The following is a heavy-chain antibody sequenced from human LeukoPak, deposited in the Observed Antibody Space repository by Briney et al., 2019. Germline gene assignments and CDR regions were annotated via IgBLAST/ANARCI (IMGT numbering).Heavy chain of an antibody. J-gene: IGHJ5*02. CDR2: ISTSSSYI. D-gene: IGHD6-13*01. V-gene: IGHV3-21*04. CDR3: AHPTEYSSSWYGNWFDP. Sequence: GGSLRLSCAASGFTFSSYSMNWVRQAPGKGLEWVSLISTSSSYIYYADSVKGRFTISRDNAKNSLSLQMNSLRAEDTAVYYCAHPTEYSSSWYGNWFDPWGQGTLVTVSS. CDR1: GFTFSSYS.